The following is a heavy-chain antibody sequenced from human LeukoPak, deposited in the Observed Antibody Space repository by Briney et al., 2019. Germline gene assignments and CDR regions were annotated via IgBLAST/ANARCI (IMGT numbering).Heavy chain of an antibody. CDR3: AKRGVVIRGILVIGYHQEAYHYDF. CDR2: ISGSGGST. CDR1: GFTFSSYA. V-gene: IGHV3-23*01. D-gene: IGHD3-10*01. J-gene: IGHJ4*02. Sequence: PGGSLRLSCAASGFTFSSYAMSWARQAPGKGLEWVSAISGSGGSTYYADSVKGRFTISRDNSKNTLYLQMNNLRAEDTAVYFCAKRGVVIRGILVIGYHQEAYHYDFWGQGVLVTVSS.